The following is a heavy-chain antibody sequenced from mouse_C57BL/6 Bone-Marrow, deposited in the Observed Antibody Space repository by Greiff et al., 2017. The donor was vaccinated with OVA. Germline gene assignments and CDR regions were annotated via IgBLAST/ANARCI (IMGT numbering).Heavy chain of an antibody. V-gene: IGHV5-4*01. CDR2: ISDGGSYT. Sequence: EVQLQESGGGLVKPGGSLKLSCAASGFTFSSYAMSWVRQTPEKRLEWVATISDGGSYTYYTDNVKGRYPISRDNAKNNLYLQMSHLKSEDTAMYYCARDQGGLLLDYAMAYGCRGTSVTVTA. D-gene: IGHD1-1*01. CDR1: GFTFSSYA. CDR3: ARDQGGLLLDYAMAY. J-gene: IGHJ4*01.